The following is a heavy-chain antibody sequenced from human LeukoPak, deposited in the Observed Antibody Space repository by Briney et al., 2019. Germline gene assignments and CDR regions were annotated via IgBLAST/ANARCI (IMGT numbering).Heavy chain of an antibody. J-gene: IGHJ4*02. D-gene: IGHD5-24*01. CDR1: GFTFSSCT. CDR2: ISYDGSNK. Sequence: GGSLRLSRVASGFTFSSCTMHWVRQAPGKGLEWVAVISYDGSNKYYADSVKGRFTISRDNSKNTLYLQMNSLRAEDTAVYYCAKNGDGYNAYYFDYWGQGTLVTVSS. V-gene: IGHV3-30-3*02. CDR3: AKNGDGYNAYYFDY.